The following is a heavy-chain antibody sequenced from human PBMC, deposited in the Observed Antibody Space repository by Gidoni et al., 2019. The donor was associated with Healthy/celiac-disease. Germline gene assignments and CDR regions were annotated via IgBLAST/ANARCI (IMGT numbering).Heavy chain of an antibody. CDR3: ARDGRFLEWLFSYYGMDV. D-gene: IGHD3-3*01. V-gene: IGHV1-46*01. J-gene: IGHJ6*02. Sequence: QLQLVQSGAEVKKPGASVKVSCKASGYTFPSYYMHWVRQAPGQGLEWMGIINPSGGSTSYAQKFQGRVTMTRDTSTSTVYMELSSLRSEDTAVYYCARDGRFLEWLFSYYGMDVWGQGTTVTVSS. CDR1: GYTFPSYY. CDR2: INPSGGST.